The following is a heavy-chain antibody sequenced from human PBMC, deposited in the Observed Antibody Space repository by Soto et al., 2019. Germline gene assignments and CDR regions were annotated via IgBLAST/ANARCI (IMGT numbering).Heavy chain of an antibody. V-gene: IGHV4-34*01. J-gene: IGHJ6*04. Sequence: SATLSLTCAVYVWSFSGYSWRWFRQPPGKGLEWIGEINHSGSTNYNPSLKSRVTISVDTSKNQFSLKLSSVTAADTAVYYCARVSGIYYYGRDVWGKGTTVTVS. CDR3: ARVSGIYYYGRDV. CDR1: VWSFSGYS. D-gene: IGHD3-10*01. CDR2: INHSGST.